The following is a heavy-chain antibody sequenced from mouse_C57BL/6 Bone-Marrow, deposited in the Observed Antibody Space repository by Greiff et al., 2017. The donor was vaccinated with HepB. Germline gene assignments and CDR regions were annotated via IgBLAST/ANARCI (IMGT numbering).Heavy chain of an antibody. J-gene: IGHJ4*01. CDR3: ARRYYGYAMDY. D-gene: IGHD1-1*01. CDR2: ISNGGGST. CDR1: GFTFSDYY. V-gene: IGHV5-12*01. Sequence: EVQRVESGGGLVQPGGSLKLSCAASGFTFSDYYMYWVRQTPEKRLEWVAYISNGGGSTYYPDTVKGRFTISRDNAKNTLYLQMSRLKSEDTAMYYCARRYYGYAMDYWGQGTSVTVSS.